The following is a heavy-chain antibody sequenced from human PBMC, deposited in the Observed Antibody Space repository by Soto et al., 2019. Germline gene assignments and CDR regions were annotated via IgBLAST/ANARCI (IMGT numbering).Heavy chain of an antibody. D-gene: IGHD3-10*01. CDR3: ARALVRGDYYYGMDV. J-gene: IGHJ6*02. Sequence: QVQLQESGPGLVKPSETLSLTCTVSGGSISSYYWSWIRQPPGKGLEWIGYIYYSGSTNYNPSLKSLVTISVDTSKNQCSLRLSSVTAADTAVYYCARALVRGDYYYGMDVWGQGTTVTVSS. CDR2: IYYSGST. V-gene: IGHV4-59*01. CDR1: GGSISSYY.